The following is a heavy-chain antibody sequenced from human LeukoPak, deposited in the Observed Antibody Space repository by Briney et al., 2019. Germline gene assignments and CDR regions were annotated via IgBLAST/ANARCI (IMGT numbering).Heavy chain of an antibody. CDR2: IYHSGSS. Sequence: SETLSLTCTVSGYSLSSGYYWGWIRQPPGKGLEWIGSIYHSGSSYYNPSLKSRVTISIDTSKSQFSLRLSSVTAADTAVYYCAAQPDFWGQGTLVTVS. V-gene: IGHV4-38-2*02. CDR1: GYSLSSGYY. CDR3: AAQPDF. J-gene: IGHJ4*02. D-gene: IGHD1-14*01.